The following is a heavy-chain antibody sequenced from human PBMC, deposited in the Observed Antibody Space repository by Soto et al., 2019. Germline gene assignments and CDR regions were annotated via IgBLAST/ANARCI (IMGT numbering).Heavy chain of an antibody. CDR3: VSEEGSGGYYGMDV. J-gene: IGHJ6*02. CDR1: GGSFSGYY. Sequence: SETLSLTCTVYGGSFSGYYWSWIRQPPGKGLEWIGEINHSGSTNYNPSLKSRVTISVDTFKNQFSLKLSSVTAADTAVYYCVSEEGSGGYYGMDVWGQATTVSVSS. D-gene: IGHD3-16*02. V-gene: IGHV4-34*01. CDR2: INHSGST.